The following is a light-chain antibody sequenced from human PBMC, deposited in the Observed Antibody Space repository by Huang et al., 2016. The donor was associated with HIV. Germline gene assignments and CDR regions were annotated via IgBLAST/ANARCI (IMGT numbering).Light chain of an antibody. J-gene: IGKJ1*01. CDR1: QSVSSD. CDR3: QQYNNWPRT. V-gene: IGKV3-15*01. CDR2: AAS. Sequence: EIVMTQSPATLSVSPGERATLACRASQSVSSDLAWDQENPGQAPRRLIYAASTRATGNPARFSGSGSGTEFTLTISSLQSEDFAVYYCQQYNNWPRTFGQGTKVEIK.